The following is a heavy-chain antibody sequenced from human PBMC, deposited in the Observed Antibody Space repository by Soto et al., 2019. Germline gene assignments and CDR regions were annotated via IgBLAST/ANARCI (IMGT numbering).Heavy chain of an antibody. J-gene: IGHJ6*02. V-gene: IGHV1-58*01. CDR3: AAMYCISTSCQLYGMDV. CDR2: IVIGSGNT. CDR1: GFTFTSSD. Sequence: QMQLVQSGPEVKKPGTSVKVSCKASGFTFTSSDVQWVRHARGQRLEWIGWIVIGSGNTNYAQKFQERVTITRDMSTSTADMELSSLRSEDTAVYYCAAMYCISTSCQLYGMDVWGQGTTVTVSS. D-gene: IGHD2-2*01.